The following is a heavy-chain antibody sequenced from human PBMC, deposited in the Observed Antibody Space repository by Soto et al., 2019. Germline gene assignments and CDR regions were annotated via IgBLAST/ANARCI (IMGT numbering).Heavy chain of an antibody. CDR3: ARGRIIVAGGFDP. J-gene: IGHJ5*02. V-gene: IGHV1-8*01. CDR2: MNPSTGNT. Sequence: QVQLVQSGAEVKKPGASVKVSCKASGYTFTSCDIIWVRQATGQGLEWMGWMNPSTGNTDSAEKFQGRLTMTRNTSISTVYMELSSLSFEDTAVYYCARGRIIVAGGFDPWGQGTLVTVSS. CDR1: GYTFTSCD. D-gene: IGHD6-19*01.